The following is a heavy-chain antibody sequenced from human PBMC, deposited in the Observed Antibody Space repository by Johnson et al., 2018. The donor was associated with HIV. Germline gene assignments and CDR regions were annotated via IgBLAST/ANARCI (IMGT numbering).Heavy chain of an antibody. J-gene: IGHJ3*02. CDR1: GFTVSSNY. D-gene: IGHD3-22*01. CDR3: AGGVGSSGYSYTRVFDI. V-gene: IGHV3-66*03. CDR2: IYSGGST. Sequence: VQLVESGGGLIQPGGSLRLSCAASGFTVSSNYMSWVRQAPGKGLEWVSVIYSGGSTYYADSVKGRFTISRDNSKNTLYLQMNSLRAEDTAVYYCAGGVGSSGYSYTRVFDIWGQGTMVTVSS.